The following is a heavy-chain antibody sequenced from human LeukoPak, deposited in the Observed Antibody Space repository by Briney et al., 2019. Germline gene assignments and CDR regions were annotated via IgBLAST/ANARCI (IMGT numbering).Heavy chain of an antibody. V-gene: IGHV4-61*02. D-gene: IGHD5-24*01. J-gene: IGHJ4*02. Sequence: PSQTLSLTCTVSGGSISSGSYYWPWIRQPAGAGLEWNGCIYTSGSTNYYPSLKSRVTISLDTSKNHFSLKLSSVTAADTAVYYCARNVGDGYNSIGYWGQGTLVTVSS. CDR3: ARNVGDGYNSIGY. CDR1: GGSISSGSYY. CDR2: IYTSGST.